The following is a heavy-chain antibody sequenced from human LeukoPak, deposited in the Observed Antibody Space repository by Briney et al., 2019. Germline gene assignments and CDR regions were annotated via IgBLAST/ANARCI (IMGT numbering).Heavy chain of an antibody. CDR1: GFTFSSYG. Sequence: GGSLRLSCAASGFTFSSYGMHWVRQAPGKGLEWVAFIRYDGSNKYYADSVKGRFTISRDNSNTTLYMQMNSLRAEDTAVYYCASTSRHYCSGGSCLDYWGQGTLVTVSS. J-gene: IGHJ4*02. V-gene: IGHV3-30*02. CDR2: IRYDGSNK. D-gene: IGHD2-15*01. CDR3: ASTSRHYCSGGSCLDY.